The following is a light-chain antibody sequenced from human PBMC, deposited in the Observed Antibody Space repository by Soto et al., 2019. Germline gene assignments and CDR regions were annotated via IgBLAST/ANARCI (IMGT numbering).Light chain of an antibody. CDR2: DVS. CDR1: SSDVGCYNY. CDR3: SSYTSSSTLEV. V-gene: IGLV2-14*01. J-gene: IGLJ2*01. Sequence: QSALTQPASVSGSPGQSITISCTGTSSDVGCYNYVSWYHQHPGKAPKLMIYDVSNRPSGVSNRFSGSKSGNTASLTISGLQAEDEADYYCSSYTSSSTLEVFGGGTKVTVL.